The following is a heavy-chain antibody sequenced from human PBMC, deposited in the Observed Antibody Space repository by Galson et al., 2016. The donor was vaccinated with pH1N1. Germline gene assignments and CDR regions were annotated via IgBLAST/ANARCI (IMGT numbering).Heavy chain of an antibody. D-gene: IGHD2-21*02. V-gene: IGHV1-46*03. Sequence: SVKVSCKASVYTFTSYYFHWVRQAPGQGLEWMGVIDPSSGGTTFAQRFQGRVTVTRDTSTSTVYMDLSSLKSEDTAVYYCAIMYCGGDCPPGYFDLWGRGTLVTVSS. CDR2: IDPSSGGT. CDR3: AIMYCGGDCPPGYFDL. CDR1: VYTFTSYY. J-gene: IGHJ2*01.